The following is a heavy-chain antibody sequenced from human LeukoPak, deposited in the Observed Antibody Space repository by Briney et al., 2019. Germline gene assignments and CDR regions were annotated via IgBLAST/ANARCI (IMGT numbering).Heavy chain of an antibody. V-gene: IGHV3-21*01. CDR3: ARDIAARPGFYDY. CDR1: GFTFSSYS. Sequence: GRSLRLSCAASGFTFSSYSMNWVRQAPGKGLEWVSSVSSSSSYIYYADSVKGRFTISRGNAKNSLYLQMNSLRAEDTAVYYCARDIAARPGFYDYWGQGTLVTVSS. J-gene: IGHJ4*02. CDR2: VSSSSSYI. D-gene: IGHD6-6*01.